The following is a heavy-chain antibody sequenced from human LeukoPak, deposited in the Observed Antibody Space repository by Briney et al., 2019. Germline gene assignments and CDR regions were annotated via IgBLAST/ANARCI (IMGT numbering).Heavy chain of an antibody. CDR1: GFTFSSYA. Sequence: GGSLRLSCAASGFTFSSYAMHWVRQAPGKGLEWVAVISYDGSNKYYADSVKGRFTISRDNSKNTLYLQMNSLRAEDTAVYYCARGRAYGFLEWPTQGSYWGQGTLVTVSS. D-gene: IGHD3-3*01. J-gene: IGHJ4*02. CDR2: ISYDGSNK. V-gene: IGHV3-30-3*01. CDR3: ARGRAYGFLEWPTQGSY.